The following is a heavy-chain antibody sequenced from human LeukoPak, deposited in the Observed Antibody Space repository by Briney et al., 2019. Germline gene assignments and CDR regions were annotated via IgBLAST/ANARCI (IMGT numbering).Heavy chain of an antibody. CDR3: ARHHVEMATIIGFDY. CDR1: GYSFTSYW. D-gene: IGHD5-24*01. V-gene: IGHV5-51*07. J-gene: IGHJ4*02. Sequence: GESLQISCKGSGYSFTSYWIGWVHQMPGKGLEWMGIIYPGDSDTRYSPSFQGQVTISADKSISTAYLQWSSLKASDTAMYYCARHHVEMATIIGFDYWGQGTLVTVSS. CDR2: IYPGDSDT.